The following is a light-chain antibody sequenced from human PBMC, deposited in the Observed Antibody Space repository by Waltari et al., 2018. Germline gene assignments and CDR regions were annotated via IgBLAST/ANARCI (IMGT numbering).Light chain of an antibody. CDR1: SAHSTYA. Sequence: QLVVTQSPSASASLGASVKLTCTLSSAHSTYAIAWHRRQPEKGLRYLLKLNADGSHTKGAGIPDRFSGSSSGAERYLTISSLQSEDEADYYCQTWSIGLVFGGGTKLTVL. CDR3: QTWSIGLV. J-gene: IGLJ2*01. CDR2: LNADGSH. V-gene: IGLV4-69*01.